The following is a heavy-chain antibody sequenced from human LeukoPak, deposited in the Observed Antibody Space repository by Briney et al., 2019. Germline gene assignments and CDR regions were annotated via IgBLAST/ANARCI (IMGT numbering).Heavy chain of an antibody. CDR2: IYYSGST. D-gene: IGHD1-14*01. CDR3: ARQSESIDLRGYFDY. Sequence: SETLSLTCTVSGGSISSSSYYWGWIRQPPGKGLEWIGSIYYSGSTYYNPSLKSRVTISVDTSKNQFSLKLSSVTAADTAVYYCARQSESIDLRGYFDYWGQGTLVTVSS. V-gene: IGHV4-39*07. J-gene: IGHJ4*02. CDR1: GGSISSSSYY.